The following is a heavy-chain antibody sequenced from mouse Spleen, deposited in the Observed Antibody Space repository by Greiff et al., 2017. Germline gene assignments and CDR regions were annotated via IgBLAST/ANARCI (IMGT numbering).Heavy chain of an antibody. V-gene: IGHV4-2*02. CDR3: ARQDSTGAMDY. D-gene: IGHD1-1*01. CDR1: GFDFSRYW. J-gene: IGHJ4*01. Sequence: EVHLVESGGGLVQPGGSLNLSCAASGFDFSRYWMSWARQAPGKGQEWIGEINPGSSTINYTPSLKDKFIISRDNAKNTLYLQMSKVRSEDTALYYCARQDSTGAMDYWGQGTSVTVSS. CDR2: INPGSSTI.